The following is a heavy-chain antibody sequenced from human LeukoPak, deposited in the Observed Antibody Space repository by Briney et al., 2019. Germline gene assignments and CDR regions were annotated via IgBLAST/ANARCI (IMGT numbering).Heavy chain of an antibody. D-gene: IGHD7-27*01. J-gene: IGHJ4*02. CDR3: AKDGGLWVSAHWGDS. CDR1: GFTFSSYT. CDR2: ITTGGPNT. Sequence: GGSLRLSCAASGFTFSSYTMSWVRQAPGKGLKWVSTITTGGPNTYYADSVKGRFTVSRDDSKNTLYLQMNSLRAEDTAVYYCAKDGGLWVSAHWGDSWGRGTLVTVSS. V-gene: IGHV3-23*01.